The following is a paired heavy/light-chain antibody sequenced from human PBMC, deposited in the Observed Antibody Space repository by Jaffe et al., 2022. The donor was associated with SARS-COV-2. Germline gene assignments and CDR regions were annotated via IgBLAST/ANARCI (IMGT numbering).Light chain of an antibody. CDR2: GNS. CDR3: QSYDSSLSFLGV. CDR1: SSNIGANYD. J-gene: IGLJ3*02. Sequence: QSVLTQPPSVSGAPGQRVTISCTGSSSNIGANYDVHWYQQLPGTAPKLLIYGNSNRPSGVPDRFSGSKSGTSASLAITGLQAEDEADYYCQSYDSSLSFLGVFGGGTKLTVL. V-gene: IGLV1-40*01.
Heavy chain of an antibody. CDR1: GFTFSTYA. CDR3: ARWNSSSWYDPLHPLHY. Sequence: QVQLVESGGGVVQPGRSLRLSCAASGFTFSTYAMHWVRQAPGRGLEWVAVISNDGSTKYSADSVKGRFAISRDNSKNTLYLQMNSLTAEDTAIYYCARWNSSSWYDPLHPLHYWGQGALVTVSS. D-gene: IGHD6-13*01. V-gene: IGHV3-30*03. CDR2: ISNDGSTK. J-gene: IGHJ4*02.